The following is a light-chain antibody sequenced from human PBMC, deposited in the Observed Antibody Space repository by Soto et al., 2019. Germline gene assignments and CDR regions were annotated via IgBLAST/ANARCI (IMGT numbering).Light chain of an antibody. J-gene: IGLJ3*02. CDR1: SCDVGGYNY. CDR2: EVS. Sequence: QSALTQPPSASGSPGQSVTISCTGTSCDVGGYNYVSWYQQHPGKAPKLMIYEVSKRPSGVPARFSGSKSGNTASLTVSGLQDEDEADYYCNSYAGSNNWVFGGGTKLTVL. CDR3: NSYAGSNNWV. V-gene: IGLV2-8*01.